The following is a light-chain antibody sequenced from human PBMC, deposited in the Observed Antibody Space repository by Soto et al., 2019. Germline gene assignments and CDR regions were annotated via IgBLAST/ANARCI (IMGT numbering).Light chain of an antibody. Sequence: EVVLTQSPVTLSLSPGERATLSCRASQSFRGLLAWYQQKPGQAPRLLIYDAYNRATGIPPRFSGSGSVTDFTLTISSLEPEDSEVYYCQQRHMWPITFGQGTRLEIK. CDR1: QSFRGL. J-gene: IGKJ5*01. CDR3: QQRHMWPIT. CDR2: DAY. V-gene: IGKV3-11*01.